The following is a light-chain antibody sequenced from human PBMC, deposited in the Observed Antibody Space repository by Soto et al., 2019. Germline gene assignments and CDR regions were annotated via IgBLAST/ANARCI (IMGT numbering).Light chain of an antibody. CDR2: GAS. CDR3: QQYGNSGT. CDR1: QIVPSSY. J-gene: IGKJ1*01. V-gene: IGKV3-20*01. Sequence: ETVFTQSPGTRSLSPGERATLSCRDSQIVPSSYLAWSQPKPGQAPRLLIYGASNSATGIPDRFSGSGSGTDFTLTISRMEPEDFAVYYCQQYGNSGTFGQGTQVDI.